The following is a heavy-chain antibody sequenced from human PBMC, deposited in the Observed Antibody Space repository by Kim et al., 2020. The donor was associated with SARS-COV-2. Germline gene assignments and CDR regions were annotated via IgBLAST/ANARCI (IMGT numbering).Heavy chain of an antibody. CDR2: IYYTGNT. Sequence: SETLSLTCTVSGGSISSYSLNWIRQPPGKELEWIGYIYYTGNTNYNPSLKSRVTISVDTSKNQFFLGLSSVTAAETAVYYCASDGGSTYGDYAFDLWGQGTMVIVSS. CDR1: GGSISSYS. D-gene: IGHD5-18*01. CDR3: ASDGGSTYGDYAFDL. V-gene: IGHV4-59*01. J-gene: IGHJ3*01.